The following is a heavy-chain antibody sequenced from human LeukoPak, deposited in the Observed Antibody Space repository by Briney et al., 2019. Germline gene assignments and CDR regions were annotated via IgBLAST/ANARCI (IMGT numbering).Heavy chain of an antibody. CDR3: AKDLIAVAGYYFDY. CDR1: GFTFDDYA. V-gene: IGHV3-9*01. J-gene: IGHJ4*02. CDR2: ISWNSGSI. Sequence: PGRSLRLSCAASGFTFDDYAMHWVRQAPGKGLEWVSGISWNSGSIGYADSVKGRFTISRDNAKNSLYLQMSSLRAEDTALYYCAKDLIAVAGYYFDYWGQGTLVTVSS. D-gene: IGHD6-19*01.